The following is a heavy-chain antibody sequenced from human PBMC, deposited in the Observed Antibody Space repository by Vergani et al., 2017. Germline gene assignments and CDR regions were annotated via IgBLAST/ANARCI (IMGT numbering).Heavy chain of an antibody. CDR2: IIPIFGTA. Sequence: QVQLVQSGAEVKKPGSSVKVSCKASGGTFSSYAISWVRQAPGQVLEWMGGIIPIFGTANYAQKFQGRVTITADESTSTAYMELSSLRSEDTAVYYCAGDQGDYGDYVADDAFDIWGQGTMVTVSS. J-gene: IGHJ3*02. D-gene: IGHD4-17*01. CDR1: GGTFSSYA. V-gene: IGHV1-69*01. CDR3: AGDQGDYGDYVADDAFDI.